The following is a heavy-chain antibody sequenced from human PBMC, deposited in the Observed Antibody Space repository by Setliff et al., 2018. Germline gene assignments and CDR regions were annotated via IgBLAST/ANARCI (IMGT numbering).Heavy chain of an antibody. CDR3: ARVGLHDALDI. CDR1: GYIFTNYW. Sequence: GESLTLSCKDSGYIFTNYWIGWVRQMPGKGLEWMGIIYPGDSDTRYSPSFQGQVTISADKSITTAYLQWNSLKTSDTAMYYCARVGLHDALDIWGQGTMVTVSS. D-gene: IGHD1-26*01. V-gene: IGHV5-51*01. J-gene: IGHJ3*02. CDR2: IYPGDSDT.